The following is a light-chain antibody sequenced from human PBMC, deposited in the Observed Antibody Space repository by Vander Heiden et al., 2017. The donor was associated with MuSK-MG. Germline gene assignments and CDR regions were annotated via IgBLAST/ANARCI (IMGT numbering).Light chain of an antibody. V-gene: IGKV1-39*01. CDR1: QNIDDS. J-gene: IGKJ3*01. CDR3: QQAFQTPFT. Sequence: DIQMTQSPSPLSASVGDRVTITCRASQNIDDSLYWFQQRPGRAPRLLIYSASSLQSGVPSRFSGSASGTEFTLTISRLQPDDFATYYCQQAFQTPFTFGSGTKLDI. CDR2: SAS.